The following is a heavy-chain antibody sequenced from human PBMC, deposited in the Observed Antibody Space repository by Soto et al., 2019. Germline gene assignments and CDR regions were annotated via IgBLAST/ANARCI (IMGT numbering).Heavy chain of an antibody. CDR2: IWYDGSNK. J-gene: IGHJ6*01. V-gene: IGHV3-33*01. Sequence: QVQLVESGGGVVQPGRSLRLSCAASGFTFSSYGMHWVRQAPGKGLEWVVVIWYDGSNKYYADSVKGRFTISRDNSKNTLYLQMNSLRAEDTAVYYCARDSRHCSGGSCFLYGMDVW. D-gene: IGHD2-15*01. CDR1: GFTFSSYG. CDR3: ARDSRHCSGGSCFLYGMDV.